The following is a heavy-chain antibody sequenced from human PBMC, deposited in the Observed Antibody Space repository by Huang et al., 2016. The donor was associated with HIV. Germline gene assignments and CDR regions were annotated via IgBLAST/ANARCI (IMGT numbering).Heavy chain of an antibody. CDR1: GGSVSSRNYY. CDR2: IQHSGTA. V-gene: IGHV4-39*01. Sequence: QLQLQESGPGLVKPSQNLSLTCTVFGGSVSSRNYYWAVILQTPGKGLEWIGSIQHSGTADYNRSLKSRVSMIVDKSKTQFSLEVTSATAADSAIYYCARQGGDCTSISCYLSWFDPWGQGTLVTVSS. J-gene: IGHJ5*02. CDR3: ARQGGDCTSISCYLSWFDP. D-gene: IGHD2-2*01.